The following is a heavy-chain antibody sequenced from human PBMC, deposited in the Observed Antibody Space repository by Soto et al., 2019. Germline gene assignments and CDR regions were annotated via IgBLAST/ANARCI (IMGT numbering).Heavy chain of an antibody. V-gene: IGHV1-3*01. CDR2: INAGNGNT. CDR3: AREGIQWFGELSYWFDP. J-gene: IGHJ5*02. CDR1: GYTFTSYA. Sequence: GASVKVSCKASGYTFTSYAMHWVRQAPGQRLEWMGWINAGNGNTKYSQKFQGRVTITRDTSASTAYMELSSLRSEDTAVYYFAREGIQWFGELSYWFDPWGQGTLVTVSS. D-gene: IGHD3-10*01.